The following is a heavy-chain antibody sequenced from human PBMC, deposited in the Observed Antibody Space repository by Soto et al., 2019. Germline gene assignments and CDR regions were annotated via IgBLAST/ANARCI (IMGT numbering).Heavy chain of an antibody. Sequence: QVQLVESGGSVVQPGRSLRLSCAASGFIFSSYDMHWVRQAPGKGLEWVAVISYDGSNKYYADSVKGRFTISRDNSKNTLYLQMNSLRAEDTAVYYFAKDHGCGSVIDYWGQGTLVTVSS. CDR1: GFIFSSYD. D-gene: IGHD1-26*01. J-gene: IGHJ4*02. CDR2: ISYDGSNK. V-gene: IGHV3-30*18. CDR3: AKDHGCGSVIDY.